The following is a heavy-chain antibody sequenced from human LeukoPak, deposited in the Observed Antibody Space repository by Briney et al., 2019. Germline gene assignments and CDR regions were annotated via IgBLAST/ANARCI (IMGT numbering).Heavy chain of an antibody. V-gene: IGHV4-38-2*01. D-gene: IGHD3-10*01. Sequence: SETLSLTCAVSGYSISSGYYCGWIRQPPGKGLEWIGSIYHSGSTYYNPSLKSRVTISVDTSKNQFSLKLSSVTAADTAVYYCASLFRSMVRGVIDHAFDIWGQGTMVTVSS. CDR3: ASLFRSMVRGVIDHAFDI. CDR2: IYHSGST. CDR1: GYSISSGYY. J-gene: IGHJ3*02.